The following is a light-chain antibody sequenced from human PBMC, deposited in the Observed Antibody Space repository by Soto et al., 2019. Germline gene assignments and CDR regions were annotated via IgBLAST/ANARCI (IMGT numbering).Light chain of an antibody. Sequence: DIQMTQSASTLSASLGDRVTITCGASQNIERWLAWYQQKTGKAPKLLLYDVSSLESGVPSRFSGSGYGTEFNLTISSLQTDDFATYYCQQYHTYPWTFGQGTKVDIK. CDR2: DVS. CDR3: QQYHTYPWT. V-gene: IGKV1-5*01. J-gene: IGKJ1*01. CDR1: QNIERW.